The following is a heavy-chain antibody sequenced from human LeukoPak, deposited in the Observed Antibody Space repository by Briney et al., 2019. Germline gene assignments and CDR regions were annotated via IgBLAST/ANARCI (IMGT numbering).Heavy chain of an antibody. CDR1: GYTFTGYY. J-gene: IGHJ4*02. D-gene: IGHD3-22*01. CDR3: ARGLSYYYDSSGYYSTFDY. CDR2: INPNSGGT. V-gene: IGHV1-2*06. Sequence: ASVKVSCKASGYTFTGYYMHRVRQAPGQGLEWMGRINPNSGGTNYAQKFQGRVTMTRDTSISTAYMGLSRLRSDDTAVYYCARGLSYYYDSSGYYSTFDYWGQGTLVTVSS.